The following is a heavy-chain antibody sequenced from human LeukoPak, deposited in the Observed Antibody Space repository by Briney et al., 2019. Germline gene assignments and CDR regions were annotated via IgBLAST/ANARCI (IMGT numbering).Heavy chain of an antibody. J-gene: IGHJ4*02. V-gene: IGHV3-7*01. D-gene: IGHD2-15*01. CDR3: ARGSRICAY. Sequence: GGSLRLSCAASGFTFSSYWMSWVRRAPGKGLEWVANIKQDGSEKYYVDSVKGRFTISRDNAKNSLYLQMNSLRAKDTGVYYCARGSRICAYWGQGTLVTVSS. CDR2: IKQDGSEK. CDR1: GFTFSSYW.